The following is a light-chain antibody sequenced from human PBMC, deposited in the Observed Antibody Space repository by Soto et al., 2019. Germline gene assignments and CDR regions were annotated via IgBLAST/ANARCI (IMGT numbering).Light chain of an antibody. V-gene: IGLV2-23*01. CDR2: EGS. J-gene: IGLJ2*01. CDR3: CSFSTGGTLI. Sequence: QSALTQPASVSGSPGHSITISCTGTSSDVGRYNLVSWYQHHPGKGPRLMIYEGSERPSGVSNRFSGSKSGNTASLTISGLQAEDEAHYYCCSFSTGGTLIFGGGTKLTVL. CDR1: SSDVGRYNL.